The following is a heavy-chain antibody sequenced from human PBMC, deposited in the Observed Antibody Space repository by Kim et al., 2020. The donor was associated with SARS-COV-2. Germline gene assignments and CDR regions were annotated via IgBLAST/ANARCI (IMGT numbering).Heavy chain of an antibody. CDR1: GGSISSGSYY. D-gene: IGHD4-17*01. CDR3: ARSSQTATVVPYYYYYGMDV. Sequence: SETLSLTCTVSGGSISSGSYYWSWIRQPAGKGLEWIGRIYTSGSTNYNPSLKSRVTISVDTSKNQFSLKLSSVTAADTAVYYCARSSQTATVVPYYYYYGMDVWGQGTTVTVSS. J-gene: IGHJ6*02. CDR2: IYTSGST. V-gene: IGHV4-61*02.